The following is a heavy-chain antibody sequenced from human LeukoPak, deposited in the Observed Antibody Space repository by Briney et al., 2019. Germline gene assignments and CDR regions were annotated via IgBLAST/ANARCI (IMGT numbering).Heavy chain of an antibody. CDR3: ARVNINNWHSCDY. Sequence: ASETLSLTCAVSGGSISSNNWWGWVRQPPGKGLEWIGEIYHSGSPNYNPSLKSRVTISVDKSRNHFSLNLSTVTAADTAVYYCARVNINNWHSCDYWGQGTLVTVSS. V-gene: IGHV4-4*02. J-gene: IGHJ4*02. CDR2: IYHSGSP. CDR1: GGSISSNNW. D-gene: IGHD1-1*01.